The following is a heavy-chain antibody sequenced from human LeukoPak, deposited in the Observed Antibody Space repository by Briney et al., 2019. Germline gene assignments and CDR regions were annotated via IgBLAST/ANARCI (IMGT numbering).Heavy chain of an antibody. CDR1: GFTFSSYA. CDR3: VSFYEAY. CDR2: ISYDGSNK. Sequence: GGSLRLSCAASGFTFSSYAMHWVRQAPGKGLEWVAVISYDGSNKYYADSVKGRFTISRDNSKDTLYLQMNSLRAEDTAVYYCVSFYEAYWGRGTLVTVSS. V-gene: IGHV3-30-3*01. D-gene: IGHD2/OR15-2a*01. J-gene: IGHJ4*02.